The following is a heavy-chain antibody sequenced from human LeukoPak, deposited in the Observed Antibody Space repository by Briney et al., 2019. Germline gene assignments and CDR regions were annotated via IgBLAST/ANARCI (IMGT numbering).Heavy chain of an antibody. J-gene: IGHJ4*02. CDR3: ARHGDYCFDL. V-gene: IGHV3-7*02. D-gene: IGHD2-21*01. CDR2: IKQDGNSK. CDR1: GFTFSRSW. Sequence: GGSLRLSCAASGFTFSRSWMGWVRQAPGKGLEWVAYIKQDGNSKYYVVSVMGRFTISRDNAENAVYVQMNSLSAGDTAVYYCARHGDYCFDLWGPGTRVTVSS.